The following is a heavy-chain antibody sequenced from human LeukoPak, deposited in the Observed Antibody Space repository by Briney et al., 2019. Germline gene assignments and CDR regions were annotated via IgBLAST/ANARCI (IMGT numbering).Heavy chain of an antibody. CDR1: GFTFSSYP. J-gene: IGHJ4*02. V-gene: IGHV3-74*01. D-gene: IGHD1-26*01. CDR3: ARELVGGNSF. Sequence: GGSLRLSCAASGFTFSSYPLHWVRQAPGRGLVWVSRINTDGSSTNYADSVKGRFTISRDNAKNTLYLQMNSLRAEDTAVYYCARELVGGNSFWGQGTLVTVSS. CDR2: INTDGSST.